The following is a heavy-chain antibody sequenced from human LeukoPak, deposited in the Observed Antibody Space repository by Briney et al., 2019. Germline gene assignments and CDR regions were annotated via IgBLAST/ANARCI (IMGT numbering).Heavy chain of an antibody. CDR2: IRSKAYGGTT. CDR3: TRAKWEVIISWYFDY. J-gene: IGHJ4*02. Sequence: GGSLRLSCAASGFTFSIYGMHWVRQAPGKGLEWVGFIRSKAYGGTTEYAASVKGRFTISRDDSKSIAYLQMNSLKTEDTAVYYCTRAKWEVIISWYFDYWGQGTLVTVSS. CDR1: GFTFSIYG. V-gene: IGHV3-49*04. D-gene: IGHD3-3*01.